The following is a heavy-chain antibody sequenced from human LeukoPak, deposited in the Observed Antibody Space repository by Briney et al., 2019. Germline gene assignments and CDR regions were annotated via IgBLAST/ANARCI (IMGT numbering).Heavy chain of an antibody. CDR2: LYYRGST. J-gene: IGHJ4*02. Sequence: SETLSHTCTVSGVSISSYYWGWVRQPPGKGLEWIGGLYYRGSTKSNPSLKSRVTISVDTSKTQLSLRLTSVTAADTAVYFCARQYFGYDTSGPYAHFDSWGQGTLVTVSS. V-gene: IGHV4-59*08. CDR3: ARQYFGYDTSGPYAHFDS. CDR1: GVSISSYY. D-gene: IGHD3-22*01.